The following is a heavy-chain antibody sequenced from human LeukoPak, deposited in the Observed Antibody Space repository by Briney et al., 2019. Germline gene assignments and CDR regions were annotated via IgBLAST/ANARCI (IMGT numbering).Heavy chain of an antibody. J-gene: IGHJ5*02. V-gene: IGHV4-31*03. CDR3: ARARYCSSTSCSSGGNWFDP. Sequence: SQTLSLTCTVSGGSISSGGYYWSWIRQHPGKGLEWIGYIYYSGSTYYNPSLKSRVTISVDTSKNQFSLKLSSVTAADTAVYYCARARYCSSTSCSSGGNWFDPWGQGTLVTVSS. CDR1: GGSISSGGYY. D-gene: IGHD2-2*01. CDR2: IYYSGST.